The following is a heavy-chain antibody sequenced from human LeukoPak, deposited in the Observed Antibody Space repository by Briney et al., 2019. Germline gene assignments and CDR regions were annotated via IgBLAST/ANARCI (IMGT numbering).Heavy chain of an antibody. CDR1: GYTFTSYG. CDR2: ISAYNGNT. J-gene: IGHJ5*02. Sequence: ASVKVSCKASGYTFTSYGISWVRRAPGQGLEWMGWISAYNGNTNYAQKLQGRVTMTTDTSTSTAYMELRSLRSDDTAVYYCARGLQRITGTTWFDPWGQGTLVTVSS. D-gene: IGHD1-7*01. V-gene: IGHV1-18*01. CDR3: ARGLQRITGTTWFDP.